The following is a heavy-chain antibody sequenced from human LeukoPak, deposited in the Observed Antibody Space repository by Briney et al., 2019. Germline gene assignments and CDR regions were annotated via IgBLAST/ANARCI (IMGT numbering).Heavy chain of an antibody. CDR3: ARGACSTTSCYFWVPPWFDP. CDR2: ITGSIHYSGST. V-gene: IGHV4-59*12. CDR1: GGSISNYY. Sequence: PSETLSLTCTVSGGSISNYYWNWIRQPPGKGLEWIGYITGSIHYSGSTSYNPSLKSRVTISVDTSKNQFSLNLNSVTAADTAMYYCARGACSTTSCYFWVPPWFDPWGQGTLVTVSS. D-gene: IGHD2-2*01. J-gene: IGHJ5*02.